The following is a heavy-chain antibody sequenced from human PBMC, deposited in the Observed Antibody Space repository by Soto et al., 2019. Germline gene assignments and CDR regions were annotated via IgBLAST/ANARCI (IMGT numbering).Heavy chain of an antibody. CDR3: ARDLDYSNHKLDS. J-gene: IGHJ4*02. CDR2: ISYDGSNK. D-gene: IGHD4-4*01. Sequence: QVQLVESGGGVVQPGRSLRLSCAASGFTFSSYAMHWVRQAPGRGLEWVAVISYDGSNKYYADSVKGRFTISRDNSKNTLYLEVNSLRTEDTAVYYCARDLDYSNHKLDSWGQGTLVTVSS. CDR1: GFTFSSYA. V-gene: IGHV3-30-3*01.